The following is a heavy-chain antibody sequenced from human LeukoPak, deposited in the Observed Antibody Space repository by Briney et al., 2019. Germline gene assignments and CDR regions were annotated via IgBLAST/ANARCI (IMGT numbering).Heavy chain of an antibody. CDR3: ARAYSPAYDWLLSRAFDI. CDR2: IYYSGST. Sequence: PSETLSLTCTVSGGSISSHYWSWIRQPPGKGLEWIGYIYYSGSTNYNPSLKSRVTISVDTSKNQFSLKLSSVTAADTAVYYCARAYSPAYDWLLSRAFDIWGQGTMVTVS. J-gene: IGHJ3*02. D-gene: IGHD3-9*01. CDR1: GGSISSHY. V-gene: IGHV4-59*11.